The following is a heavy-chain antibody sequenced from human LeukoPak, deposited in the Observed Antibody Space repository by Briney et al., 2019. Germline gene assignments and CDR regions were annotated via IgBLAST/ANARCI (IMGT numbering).Heavy chain of an antibody. D-gene: IGHD1-1*01. Sequence: PGGSLRLSCAASGFTFSSYDMHWVRQATGKGLEWVSAIGTAGDPYYPGSVKGRFTISRDNAKNSLYLQMNSLRAEDTAIYYCARSSGIGTTDYWGQGTLVTVSS. J-gene: IGHJ4*02. CDR2: IGTAGDP. CDR3: ARSSGIGTTDY. CDR1: GFTFSSYD. V-gene: IGHV3-13*05.